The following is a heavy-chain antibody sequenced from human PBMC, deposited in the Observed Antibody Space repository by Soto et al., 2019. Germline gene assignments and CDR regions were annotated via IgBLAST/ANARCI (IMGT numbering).Heavy chain of an antibody. CDR3: AGSTNWGLYYLDY. CDR2: LYSSGNT. V-gene: IGHV3-53*01. CDR1: GFSVSGNS. J-gene: IGHJ4*02. D-gene: IGHD7-27*01. Sequence: EMQLVESGGGLIQPGGSLRLSCAASGFSVSGNSMSWVRLTPGKGLEWVSLLYSSGNTYYADSVRGRFTISRDSSRNTLYLQMNSLTADDTAVYFCAGSTNWGLYYLDYWGLGTLVTVSA.